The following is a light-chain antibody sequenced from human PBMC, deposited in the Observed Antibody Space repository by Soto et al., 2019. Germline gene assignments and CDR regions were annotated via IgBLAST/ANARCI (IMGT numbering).Light chain of an antibody. Sequence: SVVTQTQGTVCLSPGAASPFCCRDSQSVDSNYLAWYQQKPGQTPRLIIYGASGRADGIPHRFYGSGFGTDFTLAISKVDPEDFAVYFCQQEGTPRSVTFGQGTRLEIK. CDR3: QQEGTPRSVT. J-gene: IGKJ5*01. V-gene: IGKV3-20*01. CDR1: QSVDSNY. CDR2: GAS.